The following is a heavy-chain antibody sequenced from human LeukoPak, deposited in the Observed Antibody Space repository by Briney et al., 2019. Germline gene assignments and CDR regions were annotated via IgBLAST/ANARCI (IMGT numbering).Heavy chain of an antibody. CDR2: ISWNSGSI. Sequence: GGSLRLSCAASGFTFDDYAMHWVRRAPGKGLEWVSGISWNSGSIGYADSVKGRFTISRDNAKNSLYLQMNSLRAEDTAVYYCAKDSFYDSSGYYSPDYFDYWGQGTLVTVSS. D-gene: IGHD3-22*01. CDR3: AKDSFYDSSGYYSPDYFDY. CDR1: GFTFDDYA. J-gene: IGHJ4*02. V-gene: IGHV3-9*01.